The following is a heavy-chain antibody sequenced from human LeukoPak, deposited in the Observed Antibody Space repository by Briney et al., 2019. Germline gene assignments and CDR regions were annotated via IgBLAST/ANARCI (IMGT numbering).Heavy chain of an antibody. CDR1: GYTFTSYG. CDR3: ASPVGFKYGSDDFAI. V-gene: IGHV1-18*01. J-gene: IGHJ3*02. Sequence: GASVKVSCKASGYTFTSYGISWVRQAPGQGLEWMGWISAYNGNTNYAQKFQGRVTITTDESTSTAYMELSSLGSEDTAVYYCASPVGFKYGSDDFAIWGQGTLVTVSS. CDR2: ISAYNGNT. D-gene: IGHD3-10*01.